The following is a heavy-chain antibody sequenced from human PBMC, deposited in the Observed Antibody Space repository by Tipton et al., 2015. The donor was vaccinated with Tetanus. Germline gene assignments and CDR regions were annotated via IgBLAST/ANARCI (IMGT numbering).Heavy chain of an antibody. CDR1: GGSISSFY. CDR2: VYNSGSF. J-gene: IGHJ4*02. Sequence: TLSLTCTVSGGSISSFYWNWIRQSPGKGLEWLGYVYNSGSFNYNPSLKSRITISIDTSKTQFSLKLSSVTAADTAMYYCARASRYSYGYSAYFDYWGQGILVTVSS. D-gene: IGHD5-18*01. CDR3: ARASRYSYGYSAYFDY. V-gene: IGHV4-59*01.